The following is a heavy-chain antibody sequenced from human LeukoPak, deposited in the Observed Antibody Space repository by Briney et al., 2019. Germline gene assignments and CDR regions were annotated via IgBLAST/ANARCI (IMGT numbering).Heavy chain of an antibody. V-gene: IGHV3-30*02. J-gene: IGHJ6*02. CDR2: IRYDGSNK. D-gene: IGHD3-3*01. CDR1: GFTFSSYG. CDR3: ARDLHGDYGMDV. Sequence: QPGGSLRVSCAASGFTFSSYGMHWVRQAPGKGLEWVAFIRYDGSNKYYADSVKGRFTISRDNSKNTLYLQMNSLRAEDTSVYYCARDLHGDYGMDVWGQGTTVTVSS.